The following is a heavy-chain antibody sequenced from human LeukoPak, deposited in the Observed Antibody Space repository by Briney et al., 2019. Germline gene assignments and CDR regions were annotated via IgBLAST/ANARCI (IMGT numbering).Heavy chain of an antibody. J-gene: IGHJ5*02. CDR3: ARGAYSSSWYGYIVGAPVDWFDP. V-gene: IGHV3-30*02. CDR2: IRYDGSNT. Sequence: GGSLRLSCEASGFTFSSYGMHWVRQAPGKGPEWVAFIRYDGSNTYYADSVKGRFTISRDNSKNTLYLQMKSLKVEDTSVYYCARGAYSSSWYGYIVGAPVDWFDPWGQGTLVTVSS. CDR1: GFTFSSYG. D-gene: IGHD6-13*01.